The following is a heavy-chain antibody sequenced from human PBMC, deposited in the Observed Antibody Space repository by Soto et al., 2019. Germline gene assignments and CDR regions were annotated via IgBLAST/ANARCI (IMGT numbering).Heavy chain of an antibody. J-gene: IGHJ4*02. Sequence: QLQLQESGPGLVKPSATLSLTCTVSGGAVSSSSYYWGWVRQPPGKGLEWIGSVYYSGSTDYNPSLESRVTISVYKSTNQFSLKLMSWSAADTAVYYCGRLEGLATISYYFDYWGQGALVTVSS. CDR2: VYYSGST. D-gene: IGHD3-9*01. V-gene: IGHV4-39*01. CDR1: GGAVSSSSYY. CDR3: GRLEGLATISYYFDY.